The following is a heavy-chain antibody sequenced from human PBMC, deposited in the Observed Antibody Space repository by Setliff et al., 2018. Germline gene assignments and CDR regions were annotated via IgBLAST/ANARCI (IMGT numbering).Heavy chain of an antibody. CDR2: ITHDGSKT. D-gene: IGHD4-4*01. CDR1: GFTFNTYW. J-gene: IGHJ4*02. Sequence: PGGSLRLSCAGSGFTFNTYWMTWVRQAPGKGLEWVASITHDGSKTYILDSVRGRFTISRDNARDSLYLQMNSLRAEDTAVYYCARVVPIIQYHHYFDYWGQGTLVTVSS. V-gene: IGHV3-7*03. CDR3: ARVVPIIQYHHYFDY.